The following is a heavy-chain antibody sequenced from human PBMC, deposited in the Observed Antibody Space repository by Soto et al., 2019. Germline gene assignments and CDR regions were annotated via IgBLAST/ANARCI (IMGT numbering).Heavy chain of an antibody. D-gene: IGHD6-13*01. CDR1: GYSFTSFW. V-gene: IGHV5-51*01. J-gene: IGHJ3*01. CDR2: IYPGDSDT. Sequence: GESLKISCRGSGYSFTSFWIEWVRQMPGKGLEWMGIIYPGDSDTRYNPSFQGQVTISADKSISTAYLQWSSLRASDTAIYYGASTGKDSSRLGAWGQGTMVTVSS. CDR3: ASTGKDSSRLGA.